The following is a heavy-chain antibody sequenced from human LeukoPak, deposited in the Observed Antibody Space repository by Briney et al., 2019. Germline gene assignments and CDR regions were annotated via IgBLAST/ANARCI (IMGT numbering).Heavy chain of an antibody. Sequence: ASVKVSCKVSGYTLPELSMHWVRQAPGKGLEWMGGFDPEDGETIYAQKFQGRVTMTEDTSTDTAYMELSSPRSEDTTVYYCATVQSSSDPWRFRYYYYYMDVWGKGTTVTVSS. CDR2: FDPEDGET. D-gene: IGHD3-3*01. CDR3: ATVQSSSDPWRFRYYYYYMDV. V-gene: IGHV1-24*01. J-gene: IGHJ6*03. CDR1: GYTLPELS.